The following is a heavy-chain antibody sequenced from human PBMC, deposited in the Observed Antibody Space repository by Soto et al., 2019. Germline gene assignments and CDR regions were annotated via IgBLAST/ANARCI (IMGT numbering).Heavy chain of an antibody. CDR2: ISSSSSYI. J-gene: IGHJ6*02. CDR3: ARDSYDYVWGSYRYYYGMDV. Sequence: GGYLRLSCSSAGLNFSSYNMNSDRKAPGKGLEWVSSISSSSSYIYYADSVKGRFTISRDNAKNSLYLQMNSLRAEDTAVYYCARDSYDYVWGSYRYYYGMDVWGQGTTVTVPS. CDR1: GLNFSSYN. V-gene: IGHV3-21*01. D-gene: IGHD3-16*02.